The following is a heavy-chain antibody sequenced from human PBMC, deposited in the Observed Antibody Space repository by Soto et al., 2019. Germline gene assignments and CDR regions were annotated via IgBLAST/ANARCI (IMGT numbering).Heavy chain of an antibody. V-gene: IGHV4-39*07. CDR1: GGSISSSSSS. Sequence: PSETLSLTCTVSGGSISSSSSSWGWIRQPPGKGLEWLGIISYSGSTYYSPSLKSRVTISVDASKSLFSLKLSSVTAADTAVYYCARWFGELSWFDPWGQGTLVTVSS. D-gene: IGHD3-10*01. J-gene: IGHJ5*02. CDR3: ARWFGELSWFDP. CDR2: ISYSGST.